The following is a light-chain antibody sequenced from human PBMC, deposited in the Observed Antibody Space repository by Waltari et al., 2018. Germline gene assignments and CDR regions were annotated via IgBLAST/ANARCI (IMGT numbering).Light chain of an antibody. CDR1: ISNIGSNF. J-gene: IGLJ2*01. Sequence: QSVLTQPPSVSAAPGQKVNISCSGSISNIGSNFVSWYQQFPGTAPKLLISDNYTRPSGIPDRFSGSKAGTSATLGITGLQTGDEADYYCGTWDNSLNGGVFGGGTKLAVL. CDR2: DNY. V-gene: IGLV1-51*01. CDR3: GTWDNSLNGGV.